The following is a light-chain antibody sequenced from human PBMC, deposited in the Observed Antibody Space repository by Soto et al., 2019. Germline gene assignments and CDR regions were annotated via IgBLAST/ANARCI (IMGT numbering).Light chain of an antibody. J-gene: IGLJ1*01. Sequence: QSALTQPRSVSGSPGQSVAISCTGTTSDVGGYNYVSWYQQHPSKAPKLMIYDVTKRPSGVPDRFPGSKSGNTASLTISGLQAEDEADYYCCSYAGSYCYVFVTGYKDPV. CDR3: CSYAGSYCYV. CDR2: DVT. V-gene: IGLV2-11*01. CDR1: TSDVGGYNY.